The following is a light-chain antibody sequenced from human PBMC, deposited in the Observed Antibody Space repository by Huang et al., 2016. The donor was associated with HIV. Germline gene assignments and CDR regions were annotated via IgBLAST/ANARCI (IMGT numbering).Light chain of an antibody. Sequence: DIQMTQSPSTLSASVGDRVTITCRASQSISSRLAWYQQKPGKAPKLLIYDASSFESEVPSRFSGSGSGTEFTLTISSLQPDNFATYHCQQYNSYPYTFGQGTKLEIK. CDR2: DAS. CDR1: QSISSR. V-gene: IGKV1-5*01. J-gene: IGKJ2*01. CDR3: QQYNSYPYT.